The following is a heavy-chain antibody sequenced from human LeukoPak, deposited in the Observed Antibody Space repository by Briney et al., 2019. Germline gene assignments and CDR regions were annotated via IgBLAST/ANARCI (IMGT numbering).Heavy chain of an antibody. CDR2: IIPIFGTA. V-gene: IGHV1-69*13. Sequence: SVKVSCKASGGAFSSYAISWVRQAPGQGLEWMGGIIPIFGTANYAQKFQGRVTITADESTSTAYMELSSLRAEDTAVYYCAKDPGSYGLHGWFDPWGQGTLVTVSS. CDR1: GGAFSSYA. CDR3: AKDPGSYGLHGWFDP. D-gene: IGHD5-18*01. J-gene: IGHJ5*02.